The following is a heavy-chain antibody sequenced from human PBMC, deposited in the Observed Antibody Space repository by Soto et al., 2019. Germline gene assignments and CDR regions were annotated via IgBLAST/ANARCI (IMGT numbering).Heavy chain of an antibody. V-gene: IGHV4-31*03. D-gene: IGHD4-17*01. CDR3: ARDTTVTTYGLDP. J-gene: IGHJ5*02. CDR2: IYYSGST. Sequence: SETLSLTCTVSGGSISSGGYYWSWIRQHPGKGLEWIGYIYYSGSTYYNPSLKSRVTISVDTSKNQFSLKLSSVTAADTAVYYCARDTTVTTYGLDPWGQGTLVTVSS. CDR1: GGSISSGGYY.